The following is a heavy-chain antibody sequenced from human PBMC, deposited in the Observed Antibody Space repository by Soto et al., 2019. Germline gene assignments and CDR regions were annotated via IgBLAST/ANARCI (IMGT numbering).Heavy chain of an antibody. CDR2: ISSTTNYI. CDR1: GFTFTRYS. J-gene: IGHJ6*02. V-gene: IGHV3-21*04. Sequence: GGSMRLSCAASGFTFTRYSMNWVRQAPGKGLEWVSSISSTTNYIYYGDSMKGRFTISRDNAKNSLYLEMNSLRAEDTALYYCVKDVASSEQRLAEGYYYGMDGWGQGTTVTV. CDR3: VKDVASSEQRLAEGYYYGMDG. D-gene: IGHD6-25*01.